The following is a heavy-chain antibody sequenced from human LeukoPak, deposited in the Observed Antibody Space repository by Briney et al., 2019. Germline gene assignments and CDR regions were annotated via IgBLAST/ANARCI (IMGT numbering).Heavy chain of an antibody. CDR1: GGSISSYY. J-gene: IGHJ4*02. V-gene: IGHV4-59*08. CDR3: ARTYCRGGSCDFDY. D-gene: IGHD2-15*01. Sequence: SETLSLTCTVSGGSISSYYWSWIRQPPGKGLEWIGYISYSGSTDSNPSLKSRVTISVDTSKNQISLKLSSVTAADTAVYYCARTYCRGGSCDFDYWGQGTLVTVSS. CDR2: ISYSGST.